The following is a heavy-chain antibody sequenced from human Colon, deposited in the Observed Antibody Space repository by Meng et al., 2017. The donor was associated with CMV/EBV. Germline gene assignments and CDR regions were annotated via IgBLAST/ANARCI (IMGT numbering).Heavy chain of an antibody. CDR2: SYYTGST. CDR3: ARATKSSCWEVLDY. D-gene: IGHD2-2*01. J-gene: IGHJ4*01. V-gene: IGHV4-34*01. CDR1: GESFSGYY. Sequence: QVQLQEVGAGLLKPSETLSRTCAVYGESFSGYYWTWIRQPPGRGLEWIGESYYTGSTNYSPSLKSRVTISLDTSKNQFSLKLNSVTAADTAVYYCARATKSSCWEVLDYWGHGTLVTVSS.